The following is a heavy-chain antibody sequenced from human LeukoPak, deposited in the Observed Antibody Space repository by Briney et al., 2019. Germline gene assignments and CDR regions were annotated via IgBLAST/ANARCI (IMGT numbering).Heavy chain of an antibody. CDR2: INHSGST. CDR1: GGSFSGYY. CDR3: ARGVVVVPAARRGFDP. V-gene: IGHV4-34*01. Sequence: SETLSLTCAVYGGSFSGYYWSWIRQPPGKGLEWIGEINHSGSTNYNPSLKSRVTISVDTSKNQFSLKLSSVTAADTAVYYCARGVVVVPAARRGFDPWGQGTLVTVSS. D-gene: IGHD2-2*01. J-gene: IGHJ5*02.